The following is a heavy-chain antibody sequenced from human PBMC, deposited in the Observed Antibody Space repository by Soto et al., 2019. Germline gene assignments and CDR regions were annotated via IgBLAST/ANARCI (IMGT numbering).Heavy chain of an antibody. CDR1: DDSISGYY. CDR3: ARHGGSSGWSPHSWFES. V-gene: IGHV4-39*01. CDR2: VYYSGST. J-gene: IGHJ5*01. D-gene: IGHD6-19*01. Sequence: SETLSLTCNVSDDSISGYYWGWIRQPPGKGLEWIGSVYYSGSTHYNPSLKSRVTISVDTSKNQFSLKVSSVTAADTAVYYCARHGGSSGWSPHSWFESWGRGTLVTVSS.